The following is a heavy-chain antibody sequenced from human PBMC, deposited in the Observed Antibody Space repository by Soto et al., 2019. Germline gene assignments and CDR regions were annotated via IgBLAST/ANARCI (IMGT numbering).Heavy chain of an antibody. V-gene: IGHV4-31*03. CDR1: GGSISSGGYY. D-gene: IGHD3-22*01. CDR2: IYYSGST. J-gene: IGHJ4*02. CDR3: ARTYYYDSSGYFPFPYYFDY. Sequence: PSETLSLTCTVSGGSISSGGYYWSWIRQHPGKGLEWIGYIYYSGSTYYNPSLKSRVTISVDTSKNQFSLKLSSVTAADTAVYYCARTYYYDSSGYFPFPYYFDYWGQGTLVTVSS.